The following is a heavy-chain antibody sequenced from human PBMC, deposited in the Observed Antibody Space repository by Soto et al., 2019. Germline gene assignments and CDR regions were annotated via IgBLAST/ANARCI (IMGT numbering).Heavy chain of an antibody. D-gene: IGHD2-21*02. CDR2: ISWNSGSI. V-gene: IGHV3-9*01. Sequence: EVQLVESGGGLVQPGRSLRLSCAASGFTFDDYAMHWVRQAPGKGLEWVSGISWNSGSIGYADSVKGRFTISRDNAKNSLYLQMNSLRAEDTALYYCAKVSGDPLNYYYYYMDVWGKGTTGTVSS. CDR3: AKVSGDPLNYYYYYMDV. J-gene: IGHJ6*03. CDR1: GFTFDDYA.